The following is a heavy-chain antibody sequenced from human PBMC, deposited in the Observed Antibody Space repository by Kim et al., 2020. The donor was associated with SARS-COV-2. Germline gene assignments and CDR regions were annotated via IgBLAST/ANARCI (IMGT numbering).Heavy chain of an antibody. J-gene: IGHJ4*02. V-gene: IGHV3-30-3*01. D-gene: IGHD3-22*01. CDR3: ARESCFLRKYYDSSGYPSD. CDR1: GFTFSSYA. Sequence: GGSLRLSCAASGFTFSSYAMHWVRQAPGKGLEWVAVISYDGSNKYYADSVKGRFTISRDNSKNTLYLQMNSLRAEDTAVYYCARESCFLRKYYDSSGYPSDWGQGTLVTVSS. CDR2: ISYDGSNK.